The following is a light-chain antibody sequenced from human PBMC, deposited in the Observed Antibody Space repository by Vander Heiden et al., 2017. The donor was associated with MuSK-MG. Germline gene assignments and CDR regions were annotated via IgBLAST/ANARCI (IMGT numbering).Light chain of an antibody. CDR1: QSVSSNY. Sequence: ETVFTQSPGTLSLSPGERATLSCRASQSVSSNYLAWQQQKPGQAPRLLIYGASSRATGIPDRFSGSGSGTDFTLTISSLEPEDFAVYYCQQDGSSHLFGRGTKVEIK. CDR2: GAS. J-gene: IGKJ4*01. CDR3: QQDGSSHL. V-gene: IGKV3-20*01.